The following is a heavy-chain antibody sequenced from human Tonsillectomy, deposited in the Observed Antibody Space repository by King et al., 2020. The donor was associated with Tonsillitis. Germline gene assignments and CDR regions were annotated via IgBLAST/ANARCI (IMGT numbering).Heavy chain of an antibody. V-gene: IGHV3-23*04. CDR1: GFTFSTYA. J-gene: IGHJ6*02. CDR3: AKCPYDFWSGGLYYAMDV. CDR2: MSGAGART. Sequence: VQLVESGGGLVQPGGSLRLSCAASGFTFSTYAMTWVRQAPGKGLEWVSVMSGAGARTYHADSVKGRFTISRDNYKNTLYLQMNSLRAEDTAVYYFAKCPYDFWSGGLYYAMDVWGQGTTVTVSS. D-gene: IGHD3-3*01.